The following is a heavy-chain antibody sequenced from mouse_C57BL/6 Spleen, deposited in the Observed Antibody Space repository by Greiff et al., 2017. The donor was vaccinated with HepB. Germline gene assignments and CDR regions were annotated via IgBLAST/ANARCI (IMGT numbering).Heavy chain of an antibody. CDR3: APSTMVTTGDYYAMDY. CDR1: GYAFSSSW. CDR2: IYPGDGDT. J-gene: IGHJ4*01. D-gene: IGHD2-2*01. V-gene: IGHV1-82*01. Sequence: QVQLKQSGPELVKPGASVKISCKASGYAFSSSWMNWVKQRPGKGLEWIGRIYPGDGDTNYNGKFKGKATLTADKSSSTAYMQLSSLTSEDSAVYFCAPSTMVTTGDYYAMDYWGQRTSVTVSS.